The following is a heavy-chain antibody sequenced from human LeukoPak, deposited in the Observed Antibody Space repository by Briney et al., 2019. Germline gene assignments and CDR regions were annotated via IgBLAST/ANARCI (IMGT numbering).Heavy chain of an antibody. V-gene: IGHV1-69-2*01. CDR1: GYIFTDYY. D-gene: IGHD2-2*01. CDR3: ATIGDQRVLLY. Sequence: ASVKFSCKASGYIFTDYYMHWVRQTPGKGLQWMGRIDPEYDATIYGDDFQGRVTMRTDPSTDTAYMELSGLTSEDTGVYYCATIGDQRVLLYWGQGTPVTVSS. J-gene: IGHJ4*02. CDR2: IDPEYDAT.